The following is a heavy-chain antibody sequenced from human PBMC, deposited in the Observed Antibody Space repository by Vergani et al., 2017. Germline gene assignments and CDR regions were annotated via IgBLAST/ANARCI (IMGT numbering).Heavy chain of an antibody. CDR1: GFTFSSYS. CDR2: ISSSSSTI. Sequence: EVQLVESGGGLVQPGGSLRLSCAASGFTFSSYSMNWVRQAPGKGLEWVSYISSSSSTIYYADSVKGRFTISRDNAKNSLYLQMNSLRAKDTAVYYCAREVFSPPRRGYDPRGFDYWGQGTLVTVSS. V-gene: IGHV3-48*04. CDR3: AREVFSPPRRGYDPRGFDY. J-gene: IGHJ4*02. D-gene: IGHD5-12*01.